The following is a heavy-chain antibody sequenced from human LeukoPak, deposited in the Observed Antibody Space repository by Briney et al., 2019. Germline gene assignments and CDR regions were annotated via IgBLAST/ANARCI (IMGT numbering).Heavy chain of an antibody. Sequence: GVSLRLSCAASGFTFNTFGGYAMSWLRQAPGKGLEWVSLISGTGGTTYYADSVKGRFTISRDNSKNTLYLQMNSLRAEDTAVYYCARLLRFLECPDYWGQGTLVTVSS. CDR1: GFTFNTFGGYA. V-gene: IGHV3-23*01. CDR3: ARLLRFLECPDY. D-gene: IGHD3-3*01. CDR2: ISGTGGTT. J-gene: IGHJ4*02.